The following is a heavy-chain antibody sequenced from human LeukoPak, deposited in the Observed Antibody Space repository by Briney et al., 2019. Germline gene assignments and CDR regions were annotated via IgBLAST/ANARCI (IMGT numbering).Heavy chain of an antibody. Sequence: GGSLRLSCAASGFTFSSWYMYWVRQRPGKGLEWLCRITSDGTTSYYADSVRGRFTISRDNAKNTLYLQMNSLTDEDTAVYYCASPRPDYWGQGTLVTVSS. J-gene: IGHJ4*02. CDR2: ITSDGTTS. CDR3: ASPRPDY. CDR1: GFTFSSWY. V-gene: IGHV3-74*01.